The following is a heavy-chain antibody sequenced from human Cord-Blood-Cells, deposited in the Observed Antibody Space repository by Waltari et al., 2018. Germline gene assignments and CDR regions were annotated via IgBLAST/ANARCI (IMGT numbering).Heavy chain of an antibody. CDR1: VGSFSGYY. CDR2: INHSGST. CDR3: ARYSTDSSGYYFDY. V-gene: IGHV4-34*01. D-gene: IGHD3-22*01. Sequence: QVQLQQWGAGLLKPSETLSLTCAVYVGSFSGYYWSWIRQPPGKGLEWIGEINHSGSTNYTPSLKSRVTISVDTSKNQFSLKLSSVTAADTAVYYCARYSTDSSGYYFDYWGQGTLVTVSS. J-gene: IGHJ4*02.